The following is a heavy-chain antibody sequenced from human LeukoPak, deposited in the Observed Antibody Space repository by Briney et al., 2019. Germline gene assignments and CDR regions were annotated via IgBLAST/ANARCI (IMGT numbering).Heavy chain of an antibody. CDR2: INTNTGNP. J-gene: IGHJ4*02. Sequence: ASVKVSCKASGYTLTSYAMNWVRQAPGQGLEWMGWINTNTGNPTYAQGFTGRFVFSLDTSVSTAYLQISSLKAEDTAVYYCARDPLHLSIAAAGIWGYWGQGTLVTVSS. D-gene: IGHD6-13*01. CDR1: GYTLTSYA. CDR3: ARDPLHLSIAAAGIWGY. V-gene: IGHV7-4-1*02.